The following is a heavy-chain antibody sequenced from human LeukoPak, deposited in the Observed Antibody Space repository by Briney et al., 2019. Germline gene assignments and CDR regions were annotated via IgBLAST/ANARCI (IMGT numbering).Heavy chain of an antibody. J-gene: IGHJ3*02. D-gene: IGHD2-2*01. CDR3: ARIGGLYCSSTSCDDAFDI. Sequence: SETLSLTCAVYGGSFSGYYWGWMRQPPGKGLEWIGEINHSGSTNYNPSLKSRVTISVDTSKNQFSLKLSSVTAADTAVYYCARIGGLYCSSTSCDDAFDIWGQGTMVTVSS. CDR2: INHSGST. V-gene: IGHV4-34*01. CDR1: GGSFSGYY.